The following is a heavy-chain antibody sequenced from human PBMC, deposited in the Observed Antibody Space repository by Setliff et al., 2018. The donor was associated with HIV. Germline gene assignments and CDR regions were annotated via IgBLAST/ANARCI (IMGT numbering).Heavy chain of an antibody. J-gene: IGHJ5*02. CDR2: TNPQSDIA. CDR1: GFTFNHYA. CDR3: VRGYRSAWNSWFDA. D-gene: IGHD6-19*01. V-gene: IGHV1-69*10. Sequence: SVKVSCKASGFTFNHYALSWVRQAPGQRPEWMGGTNPQSDIANYAQRFQGRVTMTRDTSTSTVYMDLSSLRADDTAVYYCVRGYRSAWNSWFDAWGQGTRVTVSS.